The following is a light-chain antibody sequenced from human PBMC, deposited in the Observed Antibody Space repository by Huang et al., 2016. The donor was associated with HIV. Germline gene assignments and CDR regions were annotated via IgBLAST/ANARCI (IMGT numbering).Light chain of an antibody. J-gene: IGKJ1*01. V-gene: IGKV3-15*01. CDR3: QQYKDWPRT. CDR1: QSVNNN. Sequence: EIVMTQSPVTLSVSPGERATLSCRASQSVNNNLAWYQQKPGQAPRLLIYGPSTRATGIPARFSGGGSGTEFTLTITSLESEDFAVYYCQQYKDWPRTFGQGTKVEIK. CDR2: GPS.